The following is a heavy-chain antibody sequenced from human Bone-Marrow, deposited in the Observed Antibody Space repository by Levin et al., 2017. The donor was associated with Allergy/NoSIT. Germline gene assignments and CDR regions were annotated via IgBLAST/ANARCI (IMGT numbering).Heavy chain of an antibody. D-gene: IGHD1/OR15-1a*01. CDR1: FFSIIFFFYY. V-gene: IGHV4-31*03. CDR3: ARGTFHGASDAFDV. J-gene: IGHJ3*01. Sequence: SYTLSLTCTFSFFSIIFFFYYFFFILHHPFNFLEWIGCISYIGSTHYNPSLKSRVTISADTSDKQFSLKMSSVTAADTAVFYCARGTFHGASDAFDVWGQGTIVTVSS. CDR2: ISYIGST.